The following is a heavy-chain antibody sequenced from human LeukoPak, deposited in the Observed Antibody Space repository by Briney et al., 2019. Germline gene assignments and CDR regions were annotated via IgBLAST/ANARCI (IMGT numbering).Heavy chain of an antibody. D-gene: IGHD6-19*01. J-gene: IGHJ4*02. V-gene: IGHV3-13*01. CDR3: ARAVAGDFGY. CDR2: IGTAGDT. CDR1: GFTFSSYD. Sequence: GGSLRLSCAASGFTFSSYDMHWVRHATGKGLEWVSAIGTAGDTYYPGSVKGRFTISRENAKNSLYLQMNSLRAEDTAVYYCARAVAGDFGYWGQGTLVTVSS.